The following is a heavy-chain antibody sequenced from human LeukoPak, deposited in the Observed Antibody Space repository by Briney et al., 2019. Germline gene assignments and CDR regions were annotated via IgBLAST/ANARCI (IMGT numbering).Heavy chain of an antibody. CDR2: ISAYNGNT. CDR1: GYTFTSYG. CDR3: ARGGPPQDYYYYYSIDV. J-gene: IGHJ6*02. D-gene: IGHD3-16*01. V-gene: IGHV1-18*01. Sequence: ASVKVSCKASGYTFTSYGISWVRQAPGQGLEWMGWISAYNGNTNYAQKLQGRVTMTTDTSTSTAYMELRSLRSDDTAVYYCARGGPPQDYYYYYSIDVWGQGTTVTVSS.